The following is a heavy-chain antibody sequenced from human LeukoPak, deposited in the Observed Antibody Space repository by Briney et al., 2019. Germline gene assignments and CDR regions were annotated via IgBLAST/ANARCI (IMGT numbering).Heavy chain of an antibody. V-gene: IGHV4-4*07. CDR2: IYTSGNT. CDR3: ARDRDFWSGYSDY. CDR1: GGSISSYY. J-gene: IGHJ4*02. Sequence: SETLSLTCTDSGGSISSYYWSWIRQPAGKGLEWIGRIYTSGNTNYNPSLKSRVTMSVDTSKNQFSLKLSSVTAADTAVYYCARDRDFWSGYSDYWGQGTLVTVSS. D-gene: IGHD3-3*01.